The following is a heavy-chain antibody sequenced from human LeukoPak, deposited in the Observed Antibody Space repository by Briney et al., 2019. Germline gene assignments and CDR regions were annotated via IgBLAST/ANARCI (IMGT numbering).Heavy chain of an antibody. V-gene: IGHV3-48*03. CDR1: GFTFSSYE. J-gene: IGHJ4*02. D-gene: IGHD1-26*01. CDR3: ARQWELMDY. CDR2: ISSSGSTI. Sequence: GGSLRLSCAASGFTFSSYEMNWVRQAPGEGLEWVSYISSSGSTIYYADSVKGRFTISRDNAKNSLYLQMNSLRAEDTAVYYCARQWELMDYWGQGTLVTVSS.